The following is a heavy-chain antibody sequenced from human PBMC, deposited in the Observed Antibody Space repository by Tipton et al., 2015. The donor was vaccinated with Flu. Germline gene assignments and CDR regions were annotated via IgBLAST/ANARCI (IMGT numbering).Heavy chain of an antibody. J-gene: IGHJ5*02. CDR2: IYYTGYP. CDR3: ARQPSYETFGLFLPGWFDP. V-gene: IGHV4-39*07. D-gene: IGHD3/OR15-3a*01. CDR1: GGSISSSSHY. Sequence: TLSLTCTVSGGSISSSSHYWGWIRQAPGRGLEWVGSIYYTGYPYYNSSLKSRLAMSIDTSKKQFSLRLSSVTAADTAVYYCARQPSYETFGLFLPGWFDPWGQGTLVTVSS.